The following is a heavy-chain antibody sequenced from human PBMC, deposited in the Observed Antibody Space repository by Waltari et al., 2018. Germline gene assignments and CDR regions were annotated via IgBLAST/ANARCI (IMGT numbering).Heavy chain of an antibody. CDR1: GFSFSGPS. CDR2: IRREPYNYAT. Sequence: EVQLVESGGGLVQPGGSLKLSCATSGFSFSGPSIHWVRQTSGKGLEWVGRIRREPYNYATAYSASVKGRFTISRDDSKNTAFLQMNSLMTEDTAVYYCSGGEVTGTDFWGQGTLVTVSS. J-gene: IGHJ4*02. D-gene: IGHD6-19*01. CDR3: SGGEVTGTDF. V-gene: IGHV3-73*01.